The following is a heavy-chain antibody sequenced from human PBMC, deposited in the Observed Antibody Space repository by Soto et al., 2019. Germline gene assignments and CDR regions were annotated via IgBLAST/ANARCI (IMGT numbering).Heavy chain of an antibody. Sequence: GGSLRLSCAASGFTFSDSAIHWVRQASGKGLEWVGRVRSQDNNYATDYAASLKGRFIISRDDSKNTAYLHMNSLRTDDTAVYYCARGKTYYYGSGTKYYYYYYGMDVWGQGTTVTVSS. V-gene: IGHV3-73*01. D-gene: IGHD3-10*01. CDR3: ARGKTYYYGSGTKYYYYYYGMDV. J-gene: IGHJ6*02. CDR2: VRSQDNNYAT. CDR1: GFTFSDSA.